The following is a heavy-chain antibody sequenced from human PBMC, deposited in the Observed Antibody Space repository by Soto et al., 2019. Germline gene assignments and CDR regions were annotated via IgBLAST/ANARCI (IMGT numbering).Heavy chain of an antibody. CDR1: GGSISSSSYY. CDR2: IYYSGST. CDR3: ASTSRTKYYDFWSGPSPSFDY. Sequence: QLQLQESGPGLVKPSETLSLTCTVSGGSISSSSYYWGWIRQPPGKGLEWIGSIYYSGSTYYNPSLKSRVTISVDTSKNQFSLKLSSVTAADTAVYYCASTSRTKYYDFWSGPSPSFDYWGQGTLVTVSS. D-gene: IGHD3-3*01. J-gene: IGHJ4*02. V-gene: IGHV4-39*01.